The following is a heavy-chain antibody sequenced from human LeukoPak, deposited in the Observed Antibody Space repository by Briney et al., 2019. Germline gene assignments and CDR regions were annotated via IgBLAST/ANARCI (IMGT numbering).Heavy chain of an antibody. CDR1: GFTFSDYY. V-gene: IGHV3-11*04. J-gene: IGHJ4*02. Sequence: PGGSLRLSCAASGFTFSDYYMSWIRQAPGKGLECVSYISGSGSTIYYADSVKGRFTISRDNAKNSLYLQMDSLRAEDTAVYYCGRRTRETDYWGQGTLVTVSS. CDR2: ISGSGSTI. CDR3: GRRTRETDY.